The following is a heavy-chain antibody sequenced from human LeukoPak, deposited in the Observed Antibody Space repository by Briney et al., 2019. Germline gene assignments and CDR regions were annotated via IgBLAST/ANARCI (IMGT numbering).Heavy chain of an antibody. CDR3: ARHRGQPAGPHYMDV. CDR1: GGSISSNSYY. D-gene: IGHD2-2*01. Sequence: SETLSLTCTVSGGSISSNSYYSGCIRQPPGKGLECIGSLYYSGNTYYNPSLKSRVTISVDTSKNQFSLKLSSVTAADTAVYYCARHRGQPAGPHYMDVWGKGTTVTVSS. V-gene: IGHV4-39*01. CDR2: LYYSGNT. J-gene: IGHJ6*03.